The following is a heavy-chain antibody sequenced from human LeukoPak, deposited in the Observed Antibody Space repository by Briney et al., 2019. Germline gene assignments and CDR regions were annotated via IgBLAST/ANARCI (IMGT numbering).Heavy chain of an antibody. Sequence: SETLSLTCTVSGGSISSYYWSWIRQPPGKGLEWIGYIYYSGGTNYNPSLKSRVTISVDTSKNQFSLKLSSVTAADTAVYYCARGRRAAAGTGWFDPWGQGTLVTVSS. V-gene: IGHV4-59*01. J-gene: IGHJ5*02. CDR3: ARGRRAAAGTGWFDP. CDR2: IYYSGGT. D-gene: IGHD6-13*01. CDR1: GGSISSYY.